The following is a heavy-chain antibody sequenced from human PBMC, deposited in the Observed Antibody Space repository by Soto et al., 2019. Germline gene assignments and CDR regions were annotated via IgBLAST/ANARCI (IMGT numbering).Heavy chain of an antibody. CDR3: TRDKSALWFGELFRYYYYGMDV. J-gene: IGHJ6*02. CDR2: IRSKAYGGTT. CDR1: GLTFDDFA. Sequence: SLRLPCPCSGLTFDDFAINWVRPAPGKGLEWVGFIRSKAYGGTTEYAASVKGRFTISRDDSKSIAYLQMNSLKTEDTAVYYCTRDKSALWFGELFRYYYYGMDVWGQGNTVTGSS. V-gene: IGHV3-49*04. D-gene: IGHD3-10*01.